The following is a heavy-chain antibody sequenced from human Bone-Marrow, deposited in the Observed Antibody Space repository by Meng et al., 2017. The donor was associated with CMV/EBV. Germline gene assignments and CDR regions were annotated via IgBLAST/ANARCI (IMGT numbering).Heavy chain of an antibody. J-gene: IGHJ6*02. V-gene: IGHV3-48*04. CDR2: ISSSSSTM. D-gene: IGHD1-14*01. Sequence: GGPLRFSFAASGFTVSYTYMNWVRQAPGKGLEWVSYISSSSSTMYYADSVKGRFTISRDNAKNSLYLQMNSLRAEDTAVYYCARAPDNLYGMDVWGQGTTVTVSS. CDR3: ARAPDNLYGMDV. CDR1: GFTVSYTY.